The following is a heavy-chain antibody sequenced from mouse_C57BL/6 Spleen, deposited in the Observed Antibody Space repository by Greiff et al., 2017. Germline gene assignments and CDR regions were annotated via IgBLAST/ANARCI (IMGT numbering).Heavy chain of an antibody. D-gene: IGHD1-1*01. V-gene: IGHV1-82*01. CDR1: GYAFSSSW. Sequence: VQLQQSGPELVKPGASVKISCKASGYAFSSSWMNWVKQRPGKGLEWIGRIYPGDGDTNYNGKFKGKATLTADKSSSTAYMQLSSLTSEDSAVYFCADYGYAMDYWGQGTSVTVSS. CDR3: ADYGYAMDY. CDR2: IYPGDGDT. J-gene: IGHJ4*01.